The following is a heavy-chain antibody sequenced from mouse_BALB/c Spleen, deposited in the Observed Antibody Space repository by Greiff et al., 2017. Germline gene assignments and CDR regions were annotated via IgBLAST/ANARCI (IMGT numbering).Heavy chain of an antibody. J-gene: IGHJ4*01. V-gene: IGHV5-12-2*01. Sequence: EVKVVESGGGLVQPGGSLKLSCAASGFTFSSYTMSWVRQTPEKRLEWVAYISNGGGSTYYPDTVKGRFTISRDNAKNTLYLQMSSLKSEDTAMYYCARHAYYGNYGYYAMDYWGQGTSVTVSS. CDR1: GFTFSSYT. CDR3: ARHAYYGNYGYYAMDY. CDR2: ISNGGGST. D-gene: IGHD2-10*01.